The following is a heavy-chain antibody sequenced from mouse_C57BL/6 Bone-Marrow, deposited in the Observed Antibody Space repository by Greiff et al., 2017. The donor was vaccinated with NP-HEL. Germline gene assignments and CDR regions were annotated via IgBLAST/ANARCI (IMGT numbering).Heavy chain of an antibody. CDR2: IYPGDGDT. D-gene: IGHD2-4*01. Sequence: QVQLKESGAELVKPGASVKISCKASGYAFSSYWMNWVKQRPGKGLEWIGQIYPGDGDTNYNGKFKGKAKLTADKSSSTAYMQLSSLTSEDSAVYFCARWEDYTYAMDYWGQGTSVTVSS. J-gene: IGHJ4*01. CDR3: ARWEDYTYAMDY. V-gene: IGHV1-80*01. CDR1: GYAFSSYW.